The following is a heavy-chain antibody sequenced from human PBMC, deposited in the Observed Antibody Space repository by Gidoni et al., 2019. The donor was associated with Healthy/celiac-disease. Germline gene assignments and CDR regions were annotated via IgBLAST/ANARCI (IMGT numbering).Heavy chain of an antibody. CDR3: ARDSMTTVTKGFYYGMDV. CDR1: GGTFSSYT. J-gene: IGHJ6*02. V-gene: IGHV1-69*01. D-gene: IGHD4-4*01. Sequence: QVQLVQSGAEVKKPGSSVKVSCKASGGTFSSYTISWVRQAPGQWLEWMGGIIPIFGTANYAQKFQGRVTITADESTITAYMELSSLRSEDTAVYYCARDSMTTVTKGFYYGMDVWGQGTTVTVSS. CDR2: IIPIFGTA.